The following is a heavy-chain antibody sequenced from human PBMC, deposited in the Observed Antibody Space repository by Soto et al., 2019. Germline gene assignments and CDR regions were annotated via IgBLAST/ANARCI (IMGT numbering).Heavy chain of an antibody. V-gene: IGHV5-51*01. J-gene: IGHJ6*02. CDR1: GYSFTSYW. D-gene: IGHD3-16*01. Sequence: PGESLKISCQSFGYSFTSYWIGWVRQKPGKGLEWMGIIYPGDSDTRYSPSFQGQVTISADKSISTAYLQWSSLKASDTAMYYCARRGSGSPPLRGLDVWGQGTTVTVSS. CDR3: ARRGSGSPPLRGLDV. CDR2: IYPGDSDT.